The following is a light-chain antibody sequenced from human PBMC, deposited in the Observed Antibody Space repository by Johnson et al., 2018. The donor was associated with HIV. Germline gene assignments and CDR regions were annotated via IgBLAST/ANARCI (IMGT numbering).Light chain of an antibody. V-gene: IGLV1-51*01. Sequence: QSVLTQSPSVSAAPGQKVTISCSGSSSNIGNNYVSWYQQLPGRAPKLLIYDNNKRPSGIPDRFSGSKSGTSATLGITGLQTGDEADYDCGTWDSSLRVGFFGTGTKVTVL. CDR1: SSNIGNNY. J-gene: IGLJ1*01. CDR3: GTWDSSLRVGF. CDR2: DNN.